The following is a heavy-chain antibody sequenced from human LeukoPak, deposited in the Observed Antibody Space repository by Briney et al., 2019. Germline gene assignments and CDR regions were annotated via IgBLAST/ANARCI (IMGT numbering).Heavy chain of an antibody. D-gene: IGHD3-10*01. V-gene: IGHV4-34*01. CDR3: ARAGFGLAPHRGTPFDY. J-gene: IGHJ4*02. Sequence: SETLSLTCAVYGGSFSGYYWSWIRQPPGKGLEWIGEINHSGSTNYNPSLKSRVTISVDTSKNQFSLKLTSVTAADTAVYYCARAGFGLAPHRGTPFDYWGQGTLVTVSS. CDR2: INHSGST. CDR1: GGSFSGYY.